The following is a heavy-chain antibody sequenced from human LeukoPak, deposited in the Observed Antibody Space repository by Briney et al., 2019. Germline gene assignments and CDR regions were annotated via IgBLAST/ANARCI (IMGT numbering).Heavy chain of an antibody. CDR2: ISSSSSYI. CDR1: GFTFSSYS. J-gene: IGHJ3*02. V-gene: IGHV3-21*01. Sequence: PGGSLRLSCAASGFTFSSYSMNWVRQAPGKGLEWVSSISSSSSYIYYADSVKGRFTISRDNAKNSQYLQMNSLRAEDTAVYYCARSYYDFWSGTNDAFDIWGQGTMVTVSS. D-gene: IGHD3-3*01. CDR3: ARSYYDFWSGTNDAFDI.